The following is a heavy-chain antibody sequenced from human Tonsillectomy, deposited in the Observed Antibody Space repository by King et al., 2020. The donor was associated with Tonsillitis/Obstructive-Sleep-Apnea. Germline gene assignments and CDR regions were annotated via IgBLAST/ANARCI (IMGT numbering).Heavy chain of an antibody. CDR2: IYFSVST. CDR3: ARQRAIVVVPTTPIRYFDC. V-gene: IGHV4-39*01. CDR1: GGSISSSSYY. Sequence: QLQESGPGLVKPSETLSLTCTVSGGSISSSSYYCCWIRQPPGKGLEWIGSIYFSVSTYYNPSLMSRVTISVVMSKNQFSLKLTSVTAADTAVYYCARQRAIVVVPTTPIRYFDCWGQGNLVTVSS. D-gene: IGHD2-2*01. J-gene: IGHJ4*02.